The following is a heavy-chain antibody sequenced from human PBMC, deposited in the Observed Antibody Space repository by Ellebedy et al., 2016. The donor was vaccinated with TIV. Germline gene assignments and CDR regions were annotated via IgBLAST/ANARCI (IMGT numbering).Heavy chain of an antibody. CDR2: INTFNGKT. CDR1: GYTFITYA. CDR3: ARDSGSYAFDF. J-gene: IGHJ4*02. V-gene: IGHV1-18*01. Sequence: AASVKVSCKASGYTFITYAMSWVRHAPGHGLEWMGWINTFNGKTNYAQKLQSRVTMTTDTSTSTVYMELRSLRSDDTAVYYCARDSGSYAFDFWGQGTLVTVSS. D-gene: IGHD1-26*01.